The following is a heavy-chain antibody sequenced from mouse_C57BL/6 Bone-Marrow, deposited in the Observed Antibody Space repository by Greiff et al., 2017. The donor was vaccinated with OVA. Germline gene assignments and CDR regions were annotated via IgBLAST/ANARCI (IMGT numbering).Heavy chain of an antibody. CDR3: ARPDYSNDGGAKDF. CDR2: IDPSDSET. V-gene: IGHV1-52*01. D-gene: IGHD2-12*01. CDR1: GYTFTSYW. J-gene: IGHJ4*01. Sequence: VQLQQPGAELVRPGSSVKLSCKASGYTFTSYWMHWVKQRPIQGLEWIGNIDPSDSETHYNQKFKDKATLTVDKSSSTAYMQLSSLTSEDSAVYYCARPDYSNDGGAKDFWGQGTSVTVSS.